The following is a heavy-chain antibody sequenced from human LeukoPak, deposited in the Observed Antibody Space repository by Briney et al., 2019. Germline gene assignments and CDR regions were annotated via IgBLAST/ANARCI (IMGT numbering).Heavy chain of an antibody. V-gene: IGHV6-1*01. CDR2: TYYRSKWYN. J-gene: IGHJ4*02. D-gene: IGHD6-13*01. CDR1: GDSVSSNSTA. Sequence: SQTLSLTCAISGDSVSSNSTAWNWISHSPSRGLEWLGRTYYRSKWYNDYSVSVKSRITLNPATSKNQSSLQPNSVTTEDTAVYYCARDSKPYSSSWLYYFDSWGQGTLVTVSS. CDR3: ARDSKPYSSSWLYYFDS.